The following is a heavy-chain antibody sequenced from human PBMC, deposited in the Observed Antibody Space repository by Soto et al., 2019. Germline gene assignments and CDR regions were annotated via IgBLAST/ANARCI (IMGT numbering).Heavy chain of an antibody. J-gene: IGHJ4*02. CDR3: AGLRGYAGSPIDY. CDR2: ISYSGDT. Sequence: PSETLSLTCTISGGSINGYYWSWIRQPPGKGLEWIGYISYSGDTNYNPSLKSRVTMSVDTPKNQFSLRLSSVTTADTAVYYCAGLRGYAGSPIDYWGQGTLVTVSS. CDR1: GGSINGYY. V-gene: IGHV4-59*01. D-gene: IGHD2-15*01.